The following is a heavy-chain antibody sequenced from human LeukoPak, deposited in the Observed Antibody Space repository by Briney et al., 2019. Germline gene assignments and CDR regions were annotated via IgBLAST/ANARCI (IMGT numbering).Heavy chain of an antibody. CDR3: AKDRHEWSSWRLFDY. V-gene: IGHV3-23*01. J-gene: IGHJ4*02. CDR2: MSDSGGST. D-gene: IGHD6-13*01. CDR1: GFTFSSYW. Sequence: GGSLRLSCAASGFTFSSYWMSWVRQAPGKGLEWVSTMSDSGGSTDYADSVNGRFTISRDNSKNTLYLQMNSLRAEDTAVYYCAKDRHEWSSWRLFDYWGQGTLVTVSS.